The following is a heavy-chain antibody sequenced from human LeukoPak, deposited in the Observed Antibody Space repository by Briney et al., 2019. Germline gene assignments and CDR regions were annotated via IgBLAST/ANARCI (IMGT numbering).Heavy chain of an antibody. Sequence: SETLSLTCTVSGYSISSGYYWGWIRQPPGKGLEWIGSIYHSGITYYNPSLKSRVTISVDTSKNQFSLRLGSVTAADTAVYYCARDPGGSGPDYWGQGTLVTVSS. D-gene: IGHD3-10*01. V-gene: IGHV4-38-2*02. J-gene: IGHJ4*02. CDR3: ARDPGGSGPDY. CDR1: GYSISSGYY. CDR2: IYHSGIT.